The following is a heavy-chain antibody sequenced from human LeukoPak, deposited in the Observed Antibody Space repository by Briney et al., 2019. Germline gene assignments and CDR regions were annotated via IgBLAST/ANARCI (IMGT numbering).Heavy chain of an antibody. V-gene: IGHV4-38-2*01. CDR2: IYHSGST. J-gene: IGHJ4*02. CDR3: ARVLGDSSGWSFDC. Sequence: SETLSLTCAVSGYSISSGYYWGWIRQPPGKGLEWIGSIYHSGSTYYNPSLKSRVTISVDTSKNQFSLKLSSVTAADTAVYYCARVLGDSSGWSFDCWGQGTLVTVSS. D-gene: IGHD6-19*01. CDR1: GYSISSGYY.